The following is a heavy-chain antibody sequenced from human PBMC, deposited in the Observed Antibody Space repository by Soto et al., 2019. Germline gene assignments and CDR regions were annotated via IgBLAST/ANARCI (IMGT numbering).Heavy chain of an antibody. CDR1: GYTFTSYA. CDR2: INAGNGNT. Sequence: ASVKVSCKASGYTFTSYAMHWVRQAPGQRLEWMGWINAGNGNTKYSQKFQGRVTITRDTSASTAYMELSSLRSEDTAVYYCARGLRFLEWPLDYRGQGTPVTVSS. CDR3: ARGLRFLEWPLDY. D-gene: IGHD3-3*01. V-gene: IGHV1-3*01. J-gene: IGHJ4*02.